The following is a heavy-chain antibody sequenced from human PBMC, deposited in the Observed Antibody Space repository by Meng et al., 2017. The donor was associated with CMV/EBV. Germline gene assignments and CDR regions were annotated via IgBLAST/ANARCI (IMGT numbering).Heavy chain of an antibody. J-gene: IGHJ6*02. CDR2: IIPIFGTA. V-gene: IGHV1-69*05. Sequence: SVKVSCKASGGTFSSYAISWVRQAPGQGLEWMGGIIPIFGTANYAQKLQGRVTITTDESTSTAYMELSSLRSEDTAVYYCARERIQPQYYYYYYGMDVWGQGTTVTVSS. D-gene: IGHD5-18*01. CDR3: ARERIQPQYYYYYYGMDV. CDR1: GGTFSSYA.